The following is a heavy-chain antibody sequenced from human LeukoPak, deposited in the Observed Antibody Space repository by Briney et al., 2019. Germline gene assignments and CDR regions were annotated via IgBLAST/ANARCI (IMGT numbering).Heavy chain of an antibody. CDR1: GDSISSYS. Sequence: SETLSLTCTVSGDSISSYSWSWIRQPPGKGLEWIGYIYFTGSTNYSPSLKSRVTISLDTSKNQFSLKVTSVTAADTAVYYCARGPYSSTWSFDYWGQGTRVTVSS. J-gene: IGHJ4*02. V-gene: IGHV4-59*01. CDR2: IYFTGST. CDR3: ARGPYSSTWSFDY. D-gene: IGHD6-13*01.